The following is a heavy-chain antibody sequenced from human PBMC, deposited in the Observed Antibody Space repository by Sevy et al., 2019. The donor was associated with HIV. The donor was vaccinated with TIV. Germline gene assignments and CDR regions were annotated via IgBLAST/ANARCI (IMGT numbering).Heavy chain of an antibody. V-gene: IGHV3-7*01. CDR1: GFSFSNFW. D-gene: IGHD1-26*01. CDR3: ARDSGGALDY. CDR2: IRQDEGDR. J-gene: IGHJ4*02. Sequence: GGSLRLSCVASGFSFSNFWMAWVRQVPGRGLEWVANIRQDEGDRAYVDSVRGRFTTSRDNTKNSLYLQMDSLRAEDTGVYYCARDSGGALDYWGQGTLVTVSS.